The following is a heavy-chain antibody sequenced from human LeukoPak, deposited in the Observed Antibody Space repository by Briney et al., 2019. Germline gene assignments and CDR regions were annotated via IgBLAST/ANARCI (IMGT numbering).Heavy chain of an antibody. CDR2: ISAYNGNT. V-gene: IGHV1-18*01. CDR3: ARANDYYDSSGYEGNWFDP. D-gene: IGHD3-22*01. J-gene: IGHJ5*02. Sequence: ASVKVSCKASGYTFTSYGISWVRQAPGQGLEWMGWISAYNGNTNYAQKLQGRVTMTTDTSTSTAYMELRSLRSDDTAVYYCARANDYYDSSGYEGNWFDPWGQGTLVTVSS. CDR1: GYTFTSYG.